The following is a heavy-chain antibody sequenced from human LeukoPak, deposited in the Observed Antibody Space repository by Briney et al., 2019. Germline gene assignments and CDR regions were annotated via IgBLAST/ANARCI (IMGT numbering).Heavy chain of an antibody. CDR2: IIGSSGDT. CDR3: AKGAYDYIEMGYFDD. CDR1: GFRFSNFA. V-gene: IGHV3-23*01. J-gene: IGHJ4*02. D-gene: IGHD5-12*01. Sequence: GGSLRLSCAASGFRFSNFAMSWVRQAPGKGLEWVSLIIGSSGDTLYADSVKGRFTISRDISKNRLYLQMNSLRAEGTALYYCAKGAYDYIEMGYFDDWGQGTLVTVSS.